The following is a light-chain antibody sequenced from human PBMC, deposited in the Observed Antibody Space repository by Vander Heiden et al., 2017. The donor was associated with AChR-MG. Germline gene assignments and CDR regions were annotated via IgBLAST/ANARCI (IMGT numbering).Light chain of an antibody. CDR2: DVT. Sequence: SALPQPHAVSGYPGQSFTITCTGTSSDVGGYNSVSWYQQHPGKAPKMIIFDVTERPAGVPDRFSGSKADNTASLTISGLQAEDEADYHCCSYAGGYTWLFGGGTKVTV. CDR1: SSDVGGYNS. CDR3: CSYAGGYTWL. J-gene: IGLJ2*01. V-gene: IGLV2-11*01.